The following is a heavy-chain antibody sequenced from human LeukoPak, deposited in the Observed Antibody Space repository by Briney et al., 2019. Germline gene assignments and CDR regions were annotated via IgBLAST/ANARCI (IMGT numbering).Heavy chain of an antibody. CDR1: GGSISAFY. V-gene: IGHV4-59*01. J-gene: IGHJ4*02. CDR3: ARGGNYFGSGSYDY. D-gene: IGHD3-10*01. CDR2: IYYSGST. Sequence: SETLSLTCTVSGGSISAFYWTWLRQPPGTGLEWIGYIYYSGSTRYNPSLKSRVNISLDTSKNQFSLKLSSVTAADTAVYYCARGGNYFGSGSYDYWGQGTLVTVSS.